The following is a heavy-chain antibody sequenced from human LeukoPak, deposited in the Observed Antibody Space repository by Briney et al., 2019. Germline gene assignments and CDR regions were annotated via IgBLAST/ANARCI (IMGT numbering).Heavy chain of an antibody. CDR1: GYNFNKYI. Sequence: AAVKVFCKTSGYNFNKYIISLVPQAPGQGLELVGLINAYNGNTAYAQKVQGRVTLTTDTSTSTAYMELRSLRFDDTAVYYCAREVLMMGFVPWGQGTLVTVSS. J-gene: IGHJ5*02. D-gene: IGHD3-16*01. V-gene: IGHV1-18*01. CDR3: AREVLMMGFVP. CDR2: INAYNGNT.